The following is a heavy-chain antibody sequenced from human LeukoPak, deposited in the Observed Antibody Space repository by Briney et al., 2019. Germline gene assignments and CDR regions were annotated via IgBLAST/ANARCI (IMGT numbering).Heavy chain of an antibody. CDR1: GFTFSSYG. CDR2: ISYDGSNK. J-gene: IGHJ3*02. D-gene: IGHD3-3*01. Sequence: PGGSLRLSCAASGFTFSSYGMHWVRQAPGKGLEWVAVISYDGSNKYYADSVKGRFTISRDNSKNTLYLQMNSLRAEDTAVYYCAKLWNPEGIDAFDIWGQGTMVTVSS. CDR3: AKLWNPEGIDAFDI. V-gene: IGHV3-30*18.